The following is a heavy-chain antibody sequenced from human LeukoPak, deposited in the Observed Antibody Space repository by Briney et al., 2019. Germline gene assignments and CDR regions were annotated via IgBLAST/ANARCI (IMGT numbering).Heavy chain of an antibody. Sequence: GGSLRLSCAASGFTFSSYSMTWVRQAPGKGLEWVSSISSSSSYIYYADSVKGRFTISRDNAKNSLYLQMNSLRAEDTAVYYCARHVHCSSTSCYRLDYWGQGTLVTVSS. J-gene: IGHJ4*02. CDR3: ARHVHCSSTSCYRLDY. D-gene: IGHD2-2*02. CDR1: GFTFSSYS. V-gene: IGHV3-21*01. CDR2: ISSSSSYI.